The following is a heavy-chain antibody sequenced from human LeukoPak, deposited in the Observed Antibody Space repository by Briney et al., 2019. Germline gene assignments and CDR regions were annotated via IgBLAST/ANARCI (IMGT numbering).Heavy chain of an antibody. J-gene: IGHJ3*02. CDR2: ISSSSSYI. Sequence: NPGGSLRLSXAASGFTFSSYSMNWVRQAPGKGLGWVSSISSSSSYIYYADSVKGRFTISRDNAKNSLYLQMNSLRAEDTAVYYCAGGRVVPATTRDDIWGQRTMVTVSS. D-gene: IGHD2-2*01. CDR1: GFTFSSYS. CDR3: AGGRVVPATTRDDI. V-gene: IGHV3-21*01.